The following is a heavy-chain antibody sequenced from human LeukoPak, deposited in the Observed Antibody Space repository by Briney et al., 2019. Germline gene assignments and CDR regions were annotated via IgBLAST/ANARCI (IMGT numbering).Heavy chain of an antibody. V-gene: IGHV1-46*01. J-gene: IGHJ6*03. D-gene: IGHD3-22*01. CDR2: INPSGGST. CDR1: GYTFTSYY. CDR3: ARRAAHYDSSGYYSLGYYYYYMDV. Sequence: ASVKVSCKASGYTFTSYYMHWVRQAPGQGLEWMGIINPSGGSTSYAQKFQGRVTMTRDMSTSTVYMELSSLRSEDTAVYYCARRAAHYDSSGYYSLGYYYYYMDVWGKGTTVTVSS.